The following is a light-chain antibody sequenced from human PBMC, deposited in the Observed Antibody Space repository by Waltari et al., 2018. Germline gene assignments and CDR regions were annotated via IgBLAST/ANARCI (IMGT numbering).Light chain of an antibody. CDR1: QSVSIY. CDR2: DAS. V-gene: IGKV3-11*01. CDR3: QQRSNWPHLT. J-gene: IGKJ4*01. Sequence: EIVLTPSPATLSLSPGERATLSCRASQSVSIYLAWYQQKPGQAPRLLIYDASNRATGIPARFSGSGSGTDFTLTISSLEPEDFAVYYCQQRSNWPHLTFGGGTKVEIK.